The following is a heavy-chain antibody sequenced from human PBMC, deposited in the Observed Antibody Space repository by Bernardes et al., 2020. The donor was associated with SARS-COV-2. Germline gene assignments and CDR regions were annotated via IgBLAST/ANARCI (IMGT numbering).Heavy chain of an antibody. CDR1: GYSFTDYY. J-gene: IGHJ6*02. CDR3: ARDLADCGGAGYLDGMNV. CDR2: INPKSGAT. D-gene: IGHD2-21*02. Sequence: ASVKVSCKASGYSFTDYYIHWVRQAPGQGLEWMGWINPKSGATKHEQRLQGRVTMTRDTSVSTAYMELGRLRSDDTAVCYCARDLADCGGAGYLDGMNVWGQGTTVTVYS. V-gene: IGHV1-2*02.